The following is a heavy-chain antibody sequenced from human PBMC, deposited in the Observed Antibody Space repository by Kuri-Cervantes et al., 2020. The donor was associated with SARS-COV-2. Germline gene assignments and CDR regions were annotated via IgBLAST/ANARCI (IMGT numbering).Heavy chain of an antibody. V-gene: IGHV1-18*01. Sequence: ASVKVSCKASDYTFSTYGITWVRQAPGQGLEWMGWISAYTGNTNYAQKLQGRVTMTTDTSTSTAYMELRSLRSDDTAVYYCARSRGESSTWYYFDYWGQGTLVTVSS. J-gene: IGHJ4*02. CDR3: ARSRGESSTWYYFDY. CDR2: ISAYTGNT. D-gene: IGHD6-13*01. CDR1: DYTFSTYG.